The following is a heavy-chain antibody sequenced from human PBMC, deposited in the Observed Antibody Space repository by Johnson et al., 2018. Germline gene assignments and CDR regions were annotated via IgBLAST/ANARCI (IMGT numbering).Heavy chain of an antibody. CDR3: AKDRPSNSGYLYYYYYMDG. CDR2: ISYDGNKE. Sequence: QVQLVESGGGVVQPGRSLRLYCAASGVMFRNYGMHWVRQAPGKGLDWVAFISYDGNKEYYADSVKGRFTISRDSSKDPLYLTMNSLRAEDTAVYFCAKDRPSNSGYLYYYYYMDGWGKGTTVTVSS. V-gene: IGHV3-30*18. CDR1: GVMFRNYG. D-gene: IGHD5-12*01. J-gene: IGHJ6*03.